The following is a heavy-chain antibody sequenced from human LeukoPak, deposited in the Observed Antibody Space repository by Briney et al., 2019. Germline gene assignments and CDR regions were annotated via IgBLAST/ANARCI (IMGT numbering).Heavy chain of an antibody. D-gene: IGHD2-15*01. CDR3: AGYCSGGSCYN. Sequence: SVKVSCKASGGTFSSYAISWVRQAPGQGLEWMGRIIPILGIANYAQKFQGRVTITADKSTSTAYMELSSLRSEDTAVYYCAGYCSGGSCYNWGQGTLVTVSS. CDR1: GGTFSSYA. J-gene: IGHJ4*02. CDR2: IIPILGIA. V-gene: IGHV1-69*04.